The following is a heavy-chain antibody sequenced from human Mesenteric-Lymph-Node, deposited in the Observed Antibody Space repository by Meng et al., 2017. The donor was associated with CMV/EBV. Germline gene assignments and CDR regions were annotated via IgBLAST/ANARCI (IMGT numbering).Heavy chain of an antibody. D-gene: IGHD2-2*01. J-gene: IGHJ4*02. CDR2: ITAGNWNT. V-gene: IGHV1-3*01. Sequence: WVRQAPGQGLVWMGWITAGNWNTKYSQTFQRRISLTTDTSASTAYMVLGSLRSEDTAVYYCAKALGYCTSTSGEGGDYWGQGTLVTVSS. CDR3: AKALGYCTSTSGEGGDY.